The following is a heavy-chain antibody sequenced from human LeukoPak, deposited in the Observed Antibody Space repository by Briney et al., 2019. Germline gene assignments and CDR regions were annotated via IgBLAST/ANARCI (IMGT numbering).Heavy chain of an antibody. V-gene: IGHV3-23*01. D-gene: IGHD3-3*01. CDR1: GFGFSSYA. J-gene: IGHJ6*03. CDR3: ARGRRTDFHYYNYMDV. Sequence: GGSLRLSCVASGFGFSSYAMNWVRQGAGKGLEWVSGIVGSDDSTYHTDSVRGRFTISGDNSKNTLYLHMNSLSGEDTAVYYCARGRRTDFHYYNYMDVWGKGTAVTVSS. CDR2: IVGSDDST.